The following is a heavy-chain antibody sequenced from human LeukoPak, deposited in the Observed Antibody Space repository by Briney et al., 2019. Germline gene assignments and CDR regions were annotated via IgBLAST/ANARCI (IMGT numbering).Heavy chain of an antibody. Sequence: SETLSLTCTVSGGSTSTYYWSWIRQPPGKGLEWIGYIYYSGSTNYNPSLKSRVTISVDTSKNQFSLFLSSVTAADTAVYYCARDGGKYCSSTSCRNAFDIWGQGTMVTVSA. V-gene: IGHV4-59*01. J-gene: IGHJ3*02. CDR3: ARDGGKYCSSTSCRNAFDI. CDR2: IYYSGST. CDR1: GGSTSTYY. D-gene: IGHD2-2*01.